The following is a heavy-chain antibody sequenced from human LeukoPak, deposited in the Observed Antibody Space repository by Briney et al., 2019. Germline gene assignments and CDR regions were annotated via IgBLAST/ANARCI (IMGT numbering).Heavy chain of an antibody. CDR2: IKTKTDGETT. CDR1: GFTFNNAW. J-gene: IGHJ4*02. Sequence: GGSLRLSCAASGFTFNNAWMNWVRQAPGKGLGWVGHIKTKTDGETTDYAAPVKGRFTISRDDSKNTLYLQMNSLKTEDTAVYFCTAAAGVTLKYWGQGTLVTVSS. V-gene: IGHV3-15*01. D-gene: IGHD2-21*02. CDR3: TAAAGVTLKY.